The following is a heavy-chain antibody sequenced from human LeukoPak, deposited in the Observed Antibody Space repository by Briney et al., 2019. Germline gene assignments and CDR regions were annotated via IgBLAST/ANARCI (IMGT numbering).Heavy chain of an antibody. D-gene: IGHD3-16*01. CDR3: ARDEAYGFGHFDY. CDR2: IIPIFGIA. Sequence: SVKVSCKASGGTFSSYAISWVRQAPGQGLEWMGGIIPIFGIANYAQKFQGRVTITADESTSTAYMELSSLRSEDTAVYYCARDEAYGFGHFDYWGQGTLVTVSS. J-gene: IGHJ4*02. CDR1: GGTFSSYA. V-gene: IGHV1-69*13.